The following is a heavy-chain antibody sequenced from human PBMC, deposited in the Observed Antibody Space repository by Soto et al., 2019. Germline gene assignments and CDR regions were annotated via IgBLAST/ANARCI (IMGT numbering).Heavy chain of an antibody. CDR2: ISAYNGNT. CDR3: ARPGYDYVWGSYRLRWFDP. J-gene: IGHJ5*02. V-gene: IGHV1-18*04. CDR1: GYTFTSYG. Sequence: ASVKVSCKASGYTFTSYGISWVRQAPGQGLEWMGWISAYNGNTNYAQKLQGRVTMTTDTSTSTAYMELRSLRSDDTAVYYCARPGYDYVWGSYRLRWFDPWGQGTLVTVSS. D-gene: IGHD3-16*02.